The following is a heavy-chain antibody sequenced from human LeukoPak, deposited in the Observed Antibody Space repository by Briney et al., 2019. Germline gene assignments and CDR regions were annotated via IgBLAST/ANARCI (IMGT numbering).Heavy chain of an antibody. D-gene: IGHD3-3*01. J-gene: IGHJ3*02. CDR3: ARDQRITIFGVVIAKDAFDI. Sequence: GGSLRLSCAASGFTFSSYSMNWVRQAPGKGLEWVSYISSSSSTIYYADSVKGRFTISRDNAKNSLYLQMNSLRAEDTAVYYCARDQRITIFGVVIAKDAFDIWGQGTMVTVSS. CDR1: GFTFSSYS. CDR2: ISSSSSTI. V-gene: IGHV3-48*01.